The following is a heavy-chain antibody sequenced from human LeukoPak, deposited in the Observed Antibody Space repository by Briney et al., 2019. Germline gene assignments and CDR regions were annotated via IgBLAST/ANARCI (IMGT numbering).Heavy chain of an antibody. CDR1: GYTFTGYY. V-gene: IGHV1-2*02. CDR3: ARVLGAYYDFWSAHDY. D-gene: IGHD3-3*01. CDR2: INPNSGGT. Sequence: ASVKVSCKASGYTFTGYYMHWVRQAPGQGLEWMGWINPNSGGTNYAQKFQGRVTMTRDTSISTAYMELSRLRSDDTAVYYCARVLGAYYDFWSAHDYWGQGTLVTVSS. J-gene: IGHJ4*02.